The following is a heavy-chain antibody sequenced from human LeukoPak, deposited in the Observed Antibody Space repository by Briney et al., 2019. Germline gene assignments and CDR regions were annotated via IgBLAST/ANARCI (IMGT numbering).Heavy chain of an antibody. CDR2: INWDGAST. CDR1: GFRFDDYS. D-gene: IGHD2-2*01. Sequence: GGSLRLSCAASGFRFDDYSMNWVRHVPGKGLEWVAGINWDGASTGYRDSMKGRFTISRDNGKNSLYLQLNSLRVEDTAVYYCGRVHCSTNSCYDYYDYYMDVSGNGTTVTVSS. V-gene: IGHV3-20*04. CDR3: GRVHCSTNSCYDYYDYYMDV. J-gene: IGHJ6*03.